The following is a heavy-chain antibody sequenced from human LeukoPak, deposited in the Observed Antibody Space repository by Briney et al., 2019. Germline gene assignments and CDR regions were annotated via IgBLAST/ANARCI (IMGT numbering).Heavy chain of an antibody. Sequence: GASVKVSCKASGHTFTGYYMHWVRQAPGQGLEWLGWINPNSGVTNYAQKFQGRITMTRDTSITTVYMELSSLTSDDTAVYYCGSGQWLVGVFYWGQGTLATVSS. V-gene: IGHV1-2*02. CDR3: GSGQWLVGVFY. J-gene: IGHJ4*02. D-gene: IGHD6-19*01. CDR1: GHTFTGYY. CDR2: INPNSGVT.